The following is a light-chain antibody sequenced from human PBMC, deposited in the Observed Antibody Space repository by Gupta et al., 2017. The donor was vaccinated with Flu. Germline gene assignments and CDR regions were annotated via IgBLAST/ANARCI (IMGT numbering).Light chain of an antibody. Sequence: DIQMTQSPSSLSASVGDRVTITCQASQDISNYLNWYQQKPGKAPKLLIYDASNLETGVPSRFSGSGSGTDFTSTISSLQPEDIATYYCQQYDNLPLAFGHGTKVDIK. CDR1: QDISNY. CDR2: DAS. J-gene: IGKJ3*01. CDR3: QQYDNLPLA. V-gene: IGKV1-33*01.